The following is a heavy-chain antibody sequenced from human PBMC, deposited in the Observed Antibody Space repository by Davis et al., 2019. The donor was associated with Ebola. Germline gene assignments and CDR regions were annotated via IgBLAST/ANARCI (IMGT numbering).Heavy chain of an antibody. D-gene: IGHD5-24*01. CDR2: ISSGGDST. CDR3: ERTSNRDGYNSIDY. V-gene: IGHV3-23*01. CDR1: GFTFSTHA. Sequence: GGSLRLSCAASGFTFSTHAMTWVRQAPGKGLGWVSAISSGGDSTYYADSVKGRFTISRDNSKNTLYLQMNSLRAEDTAVYYCERTSNRDGYNSIDYWGQGTLVTVPS. J-gene: IGHJ4*02.